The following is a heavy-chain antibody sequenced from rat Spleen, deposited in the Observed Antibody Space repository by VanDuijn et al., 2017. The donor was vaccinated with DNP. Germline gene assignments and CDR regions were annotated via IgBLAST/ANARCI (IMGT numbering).Heavy chain of an antibody. CDR2: ISYSGST. J-gene: IGHJ4*01. V-gene: IGHV3-1*01. D-gene: IGHD4-1*01. CDR3: ARLGASTYAMDA. Sequence: EVQLQESGSGLVKPSQSLSLTCSVTGSSITSNYWGWIRKFPGNKMEWIGHISYSGSTSYNPSLKSRISITRDTSKNQFFLQLNSVTTEDTATYYCARLGASTYAMDAWGQGTSVTVSS. CDR1: GSSITSNY.